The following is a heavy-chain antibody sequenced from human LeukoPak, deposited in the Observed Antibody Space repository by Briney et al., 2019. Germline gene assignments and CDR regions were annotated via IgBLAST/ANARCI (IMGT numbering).Heavy chain of an antibody. CDR1: GFTFSSYW. J-gene: IGHJ4*02. CDR2: IKQDGSEK. CDR3: ARDWAHYYGSGNLYYFDY. Sequence: GGSLRLSCAASGFTFSSYWMSWVRQAPGKGLEWVANIKQDGSEKYYVDSVKGRFTISRDNAKNSLYLQMNSLRAEDTAVYYCARDWAHYYGSGNLYYFDYWGQGTLVTVSS. D-gene: IGHD3-10*01. V-gene: IGHV3-7*01.